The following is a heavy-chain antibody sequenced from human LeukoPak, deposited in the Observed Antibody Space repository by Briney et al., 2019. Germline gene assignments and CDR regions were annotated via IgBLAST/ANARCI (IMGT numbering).Heavy chain of an antibody. D-gene: IGHD3-9*01. CDR2: ISSSSSYI. V-gene: IGHV3-21*01. CDR1: GFTFSSYS. CDR3: ARDDGILTGMNLYYYFYMDV. Sequence: GGSLRLSCAASGFTFSSYSMNWFRQAPGKGLEWVSSISSSSSYIYYADSVKGRFTISRDNAKNSLYLQMNSLRAEDTAVYYCARDDGILTGMNLYYYFYMDVWGKGTTVTVSS. J-gene: IGHJ6*03.